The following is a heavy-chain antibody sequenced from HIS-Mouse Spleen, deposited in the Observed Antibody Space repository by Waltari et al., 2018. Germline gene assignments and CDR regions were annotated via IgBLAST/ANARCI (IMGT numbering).Heavy chain of an antibody. CDR2: INHIGSN. CDR1: GGSFSGYY. V-gene: IGHV4-34*01. D-gene: IGHD6-6*01. CDR3: ARGQQLVPFDY. Sequence: QVQLQQWGAGLLKPSETLSLTCAVYGGSFSGYYWSWVRQPPGKGLEWVGEINHIGSNNHNPSLQSRVTISVDTAKNQVSLELSSVTAADTAVYYCARGQQLVPFDYWGQGTLVTVSS. J-gene: IGHJ4*02.